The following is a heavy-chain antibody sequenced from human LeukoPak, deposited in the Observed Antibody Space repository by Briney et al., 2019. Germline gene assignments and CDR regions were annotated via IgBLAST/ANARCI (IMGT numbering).Heavy chain of an antibody. Sequence: GGSLRPSCAASGFTFSSYEMNWIRQAPGKGLEWVSYISSSSSTIYYADSVKGRFTISRDNAKNSLYLQMNSLRAEDTAVYYCARASITMVRGVIITYHALNAFDIWGQGTMVTVSS. CDR2: ISSSSSTI. J-gene: IGHJ3*02. CDR1: GFTFSSYE. V-gene: IGHV3-48*01. D-gene: IGHD3-10*01. CDR3: ARASITMVRGVIITYHALNAFDI.